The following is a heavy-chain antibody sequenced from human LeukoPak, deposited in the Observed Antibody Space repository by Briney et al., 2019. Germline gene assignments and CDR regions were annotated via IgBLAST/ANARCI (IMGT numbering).Heavy chain of an antibody. Sequence: GSLRLSCAASGFTFSSYEMNWVRQAPGKGLEWVSYISSGSSSIFYADSVKGRFTISRDNAKNSLYLQMNSLRVEDTAVYYCARGGIAARFAYWGQGTLVTVSS. V-gene: IGHV3-48*03. J-gene: IGHJ4*02. CDR2: ISSGSSSI. CDR3: ARGGIAARFAY. CDR1: GFTFSSYE. D-gene: IGHD6-6*01.